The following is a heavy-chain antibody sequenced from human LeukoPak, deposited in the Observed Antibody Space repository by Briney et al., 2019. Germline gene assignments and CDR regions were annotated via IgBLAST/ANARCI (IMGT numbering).Heavy chain of an antibody. D-gene: IGHD3-3*02. CDR2: ISNTI. Sequence: GGSLRLSYAASGFTFSLYSINWVRQAPGKGLEWVSYISNTISYADSVKGRFTISRDNAKNSLYLQMNSLRDEDTAVYYCARDHLYAFDFWGQGTMVTVSS. J-gene: IGHJ3*01. CDR1: GFTFSLYS. CDR3: ARDHLYAFDF. V-gene: IGHV3-48*02.